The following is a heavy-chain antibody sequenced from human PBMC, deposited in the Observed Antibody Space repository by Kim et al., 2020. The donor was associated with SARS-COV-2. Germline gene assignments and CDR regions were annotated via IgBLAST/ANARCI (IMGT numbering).Heavy chain of an antibody. V-gene: IGHV3-33*01. CDR1: GFTFSSYG. J-gene: IGHJ6*02. Sequence: GGSLRLSCAASGFTFSSYGMHWVRQAPGKGLEWVAVIWYDGSNKYYADSVKGRFTISRDNSKNTLYLQMNSLRAEDTAVYYCARGPHEIYCSGGSCSLYGMDVWGQGTTVTVSS. D-gene: IGHD2-15*01. CDR3: ARGPHEIYCSGGSCSLYGMDV. CDR2: IWYDGSNK.